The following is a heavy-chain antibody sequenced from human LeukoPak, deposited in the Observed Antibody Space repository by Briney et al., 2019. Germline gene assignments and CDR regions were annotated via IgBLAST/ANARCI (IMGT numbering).Heavy chain of an antibody. CDR3: ARTQYQLPFEAFDI. CDR2: IYYSGST. V-gene: IGHV4-59*01. D-gene: IGHD2-2*01. Sequence: SETRSLTCTVSGGSISSYYWSWIRQPPGKGLEWIGYIYYSGSTNYNPSLKSRVTISVDTSKTQFSLKLSSVTAADTAVYYCARTQYQLPFEAFDIWGQGTMVTVSS. J-gene: IGHJ3*02. CDR1: GGSISSYY.